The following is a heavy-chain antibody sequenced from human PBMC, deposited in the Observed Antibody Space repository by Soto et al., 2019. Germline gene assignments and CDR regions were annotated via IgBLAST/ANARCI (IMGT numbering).Heavy chain of an antibody. CDR3: VKATVSIAVDGPYYYYVMDV. CDR2: ISSNGGST. V-gene: IGHV3-64D*06. Sequence: VGSLRLSCSASGFTFSSYAMHWVRQAPGKGLEYVSAISSNGGSTYYADSVKGRFTISRDNSKNTLYLQMSSLRAEDTAVYYCVKATVSIAVDGPYYYYVMDVWGQGTTVTVS. D-gene: IGHD6-19*01. J-gene: IGHJ6*02. CDR1: GFTFSSYA.